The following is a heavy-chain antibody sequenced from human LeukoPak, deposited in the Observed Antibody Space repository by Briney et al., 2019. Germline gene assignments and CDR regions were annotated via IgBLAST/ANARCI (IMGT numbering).Heavy chain of an antibody. CDR1: GYTFTAYY. Sequence: ASVKVSCKASGYTFTAYYIHWVRQAPGQGLEWMGWINPNNGATSYAQRFRGRVTMTRDTSISTAYMELSGLRSDDTAVYYCARVPCITTGCSAINWFDPWGQGTLVTVSS. J-gene: IGHJ5*02. CDR2: INPNNGAT. V-gene: IGHV1-2*02. CDR3: ARVPCITTGCSAINWFDP. D-gene: IGHD2-2*01.